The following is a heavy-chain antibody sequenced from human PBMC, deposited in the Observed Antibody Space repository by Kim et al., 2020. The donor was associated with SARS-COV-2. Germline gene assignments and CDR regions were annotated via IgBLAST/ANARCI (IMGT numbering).Heavy chain of an antibody. CDR2: IDPSDSYT. CDR3: AESGSIYGSGSWGFVP. D-gene: IGHD3-10*01. J-gene: IGHJ5*02. CDR1: GYSFTSYW. Sequence: GESLKISCKGSGYSFTSYWISWVRQMPGKGLEWMGRIDPSDSYTNYSPSFQGHVTISADKSISTAYLQWSSLKASDTAMYYCAESGSIYGSGSWGFVPWGQGTLVTVSS. V-gene: IGHV5-10-1*01.